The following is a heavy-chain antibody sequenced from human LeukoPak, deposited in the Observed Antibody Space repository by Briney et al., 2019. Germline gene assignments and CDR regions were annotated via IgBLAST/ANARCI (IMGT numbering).Heavy chain of an antibody. V-gene: IGHV4-39*07. CDR2: INHSGST. J-gene: IGHJ4*02. D-gene: IGHD3-10*01. CDR1: GGSISSGGHY. Sequence: SETLSLTCSVSGGSISSGGHYWSWIRQPPGKGLEWIGEINHSGSTNYNPSLKSRVTISVDTSKNQFSLKLSSVTAADTAVYYCARTSWPSMVDFDYWGQGTLVTVSS. CDR3: ARTSWPSMVDFDY.